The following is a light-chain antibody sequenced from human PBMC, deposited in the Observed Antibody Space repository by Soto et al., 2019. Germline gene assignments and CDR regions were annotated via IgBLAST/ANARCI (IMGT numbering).Light chain of an antibody. J-gene: IGLJ2*01. Sequence: QPVLTQSSSASASLGSSVKLTCTLSSGHSSYIIAWHQQQPGKAPRYLMKLEGSGSYNKGSGVPDRFSGSSSGADRYLTISNLQYEDEADYCSETSDSNTRVFGGGTKLTVL. CDR3: ETSDSNTRV. CDR2: LEGSGSY. V-gene: IGLV4-60*02. CDR1: SGHSSYI.